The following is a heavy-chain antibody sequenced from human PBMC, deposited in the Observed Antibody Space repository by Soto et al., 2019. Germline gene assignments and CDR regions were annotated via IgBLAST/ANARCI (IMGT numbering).Heavy chain of an antibody. V-gene: IGHV4-39*01. Sequence: PSETLSLTCTVSGGSVIGTSYYWGWIRQPPGKGLEWIASIYYSGSSYYNPSLKGRVTMSVDTPKNQFSLNLNSVTAADTAVYYCARHREQWLVKGGFAPWGQGTLVTVSS. CDR3: ARHREQWLVKGGFAP. J-gene: IGHJ5*02. CDR2: IYYSGSS. CDR1: GGSVIGTSYY. D-gene: IGHD6-19*01.